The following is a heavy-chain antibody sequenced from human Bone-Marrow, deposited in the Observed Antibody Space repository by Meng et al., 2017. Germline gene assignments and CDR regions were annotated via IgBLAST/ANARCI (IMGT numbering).Heavy chain of an antibody. CDR3: ARNDYGEVGLYNWFDP. D-gene: IGHD4-17*01. CDR1: GDSVSSNSAA. J-gene: IGHJ5*02. Sequence: SQTLSLTCAISGDSVSSNSAAWNWIRQSPSRGLEWLGRTYYRSKWYNDYAVSVKSRITINPDTSKNQFSLQLNSVTPEDTAVYYCARNDYGEVGLYNWFDPWGHGTQVTVSS. V-gene: IGHV6-1*01. CDR2: TYYRSKWYN.